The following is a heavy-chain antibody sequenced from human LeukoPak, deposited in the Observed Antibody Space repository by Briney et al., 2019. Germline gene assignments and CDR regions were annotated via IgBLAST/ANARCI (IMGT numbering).Heavy chain of an antibody. D-gene: IGHD4-17*01. CDR1: GFTFSNYA. CDR2: IRGSGASS. CDR3: GRDPNGDYVGAFDF. V-gene: IGHV3-23*01. Sequence: GGSLRLSCEASGFTFSNYAMTWVRQAPGKGLEWVSSIRGSGASSFYADSVKGRFAMSRDNSKGTLYLQMNCLRVGDTAVYYCGRDPNGDYVGAFDFGGQGTLVTVSS. J-gene: IGHJ3*01.